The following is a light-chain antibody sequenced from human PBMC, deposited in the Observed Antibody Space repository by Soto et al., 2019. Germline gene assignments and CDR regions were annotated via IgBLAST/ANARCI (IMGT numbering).Light chain of an antibody. Sequence: QSALTQPPSASGSPGQSVTISCTGTSSDVGGYNYVSWYQQHPGKAPKLMIYDVSKRPSGVPDRFSGSKSGNTASLTVSGLQAEDEADYYCSSYADSNNRVFGTGTKLTVL. V-gene: IGLV2-8*01. CDR3: SSYADSNNRV. J-gene: IGLJ1*01. CDR2: DVS. CDR1: SSDVGGYNY.